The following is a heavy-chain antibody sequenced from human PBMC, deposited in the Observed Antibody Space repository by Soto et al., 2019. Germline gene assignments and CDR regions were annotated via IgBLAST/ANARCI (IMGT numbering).Heavy chain of an antibody. V-gene: IGHV3-7*03. CDR2: IKQDGSEK. J-gene: IGHJ6*02. CDR1: GFTFSSYW. CDR3: AREAIEVEPAATHYYYYGMDV. D-gene: IGHD2-2*01. Sequence: GGSLRLSCAASGFTFSSYWMSWVRQAPGKGLEWVANIKQDGSEKYYVDSVKGRFTISRDNAKNSLYLQMNSLRAEDTAVYYCAREAIEVEPAATHYYYYGMDVWGQGTTVTVSS.